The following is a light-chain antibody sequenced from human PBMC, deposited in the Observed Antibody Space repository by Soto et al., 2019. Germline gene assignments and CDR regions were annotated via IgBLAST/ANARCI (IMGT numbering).Light chain of an antibody. CDR1: SSNIGAGYD. CDR3: QSYDSSLSGVV. V-gene: IGLV1-40*01. Sequence: QSVLTQPPSVSGAPGQRVTISCTGSSSNIGAGYDVHWYQQLPGTAPKLLIYGNSNRPSGAPDRFSGSKSVTSASLAITGLQAEDDADYYCQSYDSSLSGVVFGGGTKLTVL. CDR2: GNS. J-gene: IGLJ2*01.